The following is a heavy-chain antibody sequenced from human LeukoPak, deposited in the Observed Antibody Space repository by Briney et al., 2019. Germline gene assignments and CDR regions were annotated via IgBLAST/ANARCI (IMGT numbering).Heavy chain of an antibody. D-gene: IGHD5-18*01. Sequence: GASVKVSCKASGYIFTSYAMNWVRQAPGQGLEWMGWINTNTGNPTYAQGFTGRFVFSLDTSVNTVYLQISSLKVDDTAVYYCAREGGSSGYSYGYNWFAPWGQGTLVTVSS. CDR3: AREGGSSGYSYGYNWFAP. V-gene: IGHV7-4-1*02. CDR2: INTNTGNP. J-gene: IGHJ5*02. CDR1: GYIFTSYA.